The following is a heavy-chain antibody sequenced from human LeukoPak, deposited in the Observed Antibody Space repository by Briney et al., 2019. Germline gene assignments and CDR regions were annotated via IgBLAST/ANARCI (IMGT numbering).Heavy chain of an antibody. V-gene: IGHV4-30-2*01. D-gene: IGHD2-2*01. CDR1: GGSISSGGYS. CDR3: ARYCSSTSCFQSGGHYYGMDV. Sequence: PPQTLSLTCAVSGGSISSGGYSWSWIRQPPGKGLEWIGYIYHSGSTYYNPSLKSRVTISVDRSKNQFSLKLSPVTAADTAVYYCARYCSSTSCFQSGGHYYGMDVWGKGTTVTVSS. J-gene: IGHJ6*04. CDR2: IYHSGST.